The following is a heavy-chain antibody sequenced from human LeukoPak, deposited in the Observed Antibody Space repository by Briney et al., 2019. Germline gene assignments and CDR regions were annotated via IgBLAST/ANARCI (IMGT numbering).Heavy chain of an antibody. CDR2: IISSSSYI. V-gene: IGHV3-21*01. CDR1: GFTFSSYG. CDR3: ARDPQYCSGGSCYSFDY. D-gene: IGHD2-15*01. Sequence: PGGSLRLSCAASGFTFSSYGMHWVRQAPGKGLEWVSSIISSSSYIYYADSVKGRFTISRDNAKNSLYLQMNSLRAEDTAVYYCARDPQYCSGGSCYSFDYWGQGTLVTVSS. J-gene: IGHJ4*02.